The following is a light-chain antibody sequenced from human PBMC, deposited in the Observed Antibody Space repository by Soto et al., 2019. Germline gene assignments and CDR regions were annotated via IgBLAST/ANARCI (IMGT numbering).Light chain of an antibody. Sequence: SPGERATLSCRASQSVSSSLAWYQQIPGQAPRLLIYDASNRATGIPARFSGSGSGTDFTLTISSLEPEDFAVYYCQQRSNWPPEVTFGPGTKVDIK. CDR3: QQRSNWPPEVT. V-gene: IGKV3-11*01. J-gene: IGKJ3*01. CDR2: DAS. CDR1: QSVSSS.